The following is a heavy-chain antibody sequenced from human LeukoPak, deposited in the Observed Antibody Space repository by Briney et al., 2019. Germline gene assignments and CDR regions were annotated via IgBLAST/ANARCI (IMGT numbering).Heavy chain of an antibody. Sequence: GASVKVSCKASGYTFTSYDIYWVRQATGQGREWMGWMNTNSGNTGYAQKFQGRVTMTRNTSISTAYMELSSLRSEDTAVYYCMIVVVIPTPWGQGTLVTVSS. J-gene: IGHJ5*02. CDR2: MNTNSGNT. D-gene: IGHD3-22*01. CDR3: MIVVVIPTP. CDR1: GYTFTSYD. V-gene: IGHV1-8*01.